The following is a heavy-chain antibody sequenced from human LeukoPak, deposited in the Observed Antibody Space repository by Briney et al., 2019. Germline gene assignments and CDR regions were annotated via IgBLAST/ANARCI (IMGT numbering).Heavy chain of an antibody. D-gene: IGHD1-26*01. CDR2: IYHSGST. CDR1: GYSISSGYY. J-gene: IGHJ5*02. CDR3: ARDGGSYFHWFDP. Sequence: SETLSLTCTVSGYSISSGYYWGWIRQPPGKGLEWIGSIYHSGSTYYNPSLKSRVTISVDTSKNQFSLKLSSVTAADTAVYYCARDGGSYFHWFDPWGQGTLVTVSS. V-gene: IGHV4-38-2*02.